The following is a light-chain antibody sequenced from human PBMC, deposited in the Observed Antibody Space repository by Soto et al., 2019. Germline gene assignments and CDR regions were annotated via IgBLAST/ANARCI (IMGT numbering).Light chain of an antibody. CDR3: QQYNSYSPLT. V-gene: IGKV1-5*01. J-gene: IGKJ4*01. Sequence: DIQMTQSPSTLSASVGDRVTITCRASQSISSWLAWYQQKPGKAPKLLIYDASSLESGVPSRFSGSGSGTEVTITISSLQPADFATYYCQQYNSYSPLTFGGGTKVEIK. CDR2: DAS. CDR1: QSISSW.